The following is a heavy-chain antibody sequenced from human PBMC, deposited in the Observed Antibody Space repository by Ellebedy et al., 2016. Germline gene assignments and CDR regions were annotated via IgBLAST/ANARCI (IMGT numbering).Heavy chain of an antibody. V-gene: IGHV1-3*01. D-gene: IGHD3-9*01. CDR1: GYTFTSYA. J-gene: IGHJ5*02. CDR2: INAGNGNT. CDR3: AKDLPPTSDRYFDWSLKGAGWFDP. Sequence: ASVKVSCKASGYTFTSYAMHLVRQAPGQRLVWMGWINAGNGNTKYSQKFQSRVTITRDTSASTAYINLSSLRFEDTAVYYCAKDLPPTSDRYFDWSLKGAGWFDPWGQGTLVTVSS.